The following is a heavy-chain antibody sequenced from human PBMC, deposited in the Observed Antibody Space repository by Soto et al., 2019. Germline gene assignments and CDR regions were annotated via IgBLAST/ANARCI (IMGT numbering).Heavy chain of an antibody. CDR2: IYYSGST. J-gene: IGHJ4*02. CDR1: GGSISNYY. Sequence: QVQLQESGPGLVKPSETLSLTCTVAGGSISNYYWSWIRQPPGKGLEWIGYIYYSGSTNYNPSLNSRVTISVDTSKNQFSLKLSSVTAADTAVYYCASHRYSYGVYYFDYWGQGTLATVSS. V-gene: IGHV4-59*08. D-gene: IGHD5-18*01. CDR3: ASHRYSYGVYYFDY.